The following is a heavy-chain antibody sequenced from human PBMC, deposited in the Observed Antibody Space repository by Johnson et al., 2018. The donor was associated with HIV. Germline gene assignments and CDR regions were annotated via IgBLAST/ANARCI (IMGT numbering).Heavy chain of an antibody. D-gene: IGHD6-13*01. V-gene: IGHV3-23*04. J-gene: IGHJ3*02. CDR2: ISGSGGST. CDR3: ARFRSSNWFDAFDI. CDR1: GFTFSSYA. Sequence: VQLVESGGALVQPGGSLRLSCAASGFTFSSYAMSWVHQAPGKGLEWVSAISGSGGSTYYADSVKGRFTISRDNSKNTLYRQMNSLRAEDTAVYYCARFRSSNWFDAFDIWCQGTMVTVSA.